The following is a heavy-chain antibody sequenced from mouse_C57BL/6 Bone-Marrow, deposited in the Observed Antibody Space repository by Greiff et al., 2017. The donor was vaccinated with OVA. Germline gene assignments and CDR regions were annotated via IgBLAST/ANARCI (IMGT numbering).Heavy chain of an antibody. V-gene: IGHV1-82*01. CDR1: GYAFSSSW. CDR2: IYPGDGDT. J-gene: IGHJ2*01. Sequence: QVQLKQSGPELVKPGASVQISCKASGYAFSSSWMNWVKQRPGKGLEWIGRIYPGDGDTNSNGKFKGKATLAADKSSSTAYMQLSSLTSEDSAVYVCARATGDYDYDVEYWGQGTTLTVSA. D-gene: IGHD2-4*01. CDR3: ARATGDYDYDVEY.